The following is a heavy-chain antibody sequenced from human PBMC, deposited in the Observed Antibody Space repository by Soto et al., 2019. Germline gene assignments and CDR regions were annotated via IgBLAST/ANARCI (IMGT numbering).Heavy chain of an antibody. CDR2: ISGSGGST. D-gene: IGHD3-10*01. CDR3: AKSIALWFGGNWFDP. CDR1: GFTFSSYA. J-gene: IGHJ5*02. Sequence: GSLRLSCAASGFTFSSYAMSWVRQAPGKGLEWVSAISGSGGSTYYADSVKGRFTISRDNSKNTLYLQMNSLRAEDTAVYYCAKSIALWFGGNWFDPWGQGTLVTVSS. V-gene: IGHV3-23*01.